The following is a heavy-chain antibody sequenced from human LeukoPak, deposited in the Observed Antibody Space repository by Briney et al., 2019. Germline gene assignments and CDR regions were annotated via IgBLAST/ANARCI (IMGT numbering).Heavy chain of an antibody. D-gene: IGHD3-22*01. Sequence: ASVKVSCKASGGTFSSYAISWVRQAPGQGLEWMGGIIPIFGTANYAQKFQSRVTITADESTSTAYMELSSLRSEDTAVYYCARSPLYYYDSSGYQHDYWGQGTLVTVSS. J-gene: IGHJ4*02. V-gene: IGHV1-69*13. CDR1: GGTFSSYA. CDR3: ARSPLYYYDSSGYQHDY. CDR2: IIPIFGTA.